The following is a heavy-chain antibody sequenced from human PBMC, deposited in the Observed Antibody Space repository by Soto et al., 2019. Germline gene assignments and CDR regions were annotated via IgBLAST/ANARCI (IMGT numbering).Heavy chain of an antibody. V-gene: IGHV3-15*01. CDR3: TTENYDFLSYYYYMDV. Sequence: GGSLRLSCAASGFTFSNAWMSWVRQAPGKGLEWVGRIKSKTDGGTTDYAAPVKGRFTISRDDSKNTLYLQMNSLKTEDTAVYYCTTENYDFLSYYYYMDVWGKGTTVTVSS. CDR2: IKSKTDGGTT. D-gene: IGHD3-3*01. CDR1: GFTFSNAW. J-gene: IGHJ6*03.